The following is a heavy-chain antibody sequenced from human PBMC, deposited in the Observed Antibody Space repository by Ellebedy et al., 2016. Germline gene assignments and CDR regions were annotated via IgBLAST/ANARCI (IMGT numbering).Heavy chain of an antibody. CDR3: ARVGGDSSGYGMDV. V-gene: IGHV4-59*12. CDR1: GGSISSYY. J-gene: IGHJ6*02. D-gene: IGHD6-19*01. Sequence: SETLSLTCTVSGGSISSYYWSWIRQPPGKGLEWIGYIYYSGSTNYNPSLKSRVTISVDTSKNQFSLKLSSVTAADTAVYYCARVGGDSSGYGMDVWGQGTTVTVSS. CDR2: IYYSGST.